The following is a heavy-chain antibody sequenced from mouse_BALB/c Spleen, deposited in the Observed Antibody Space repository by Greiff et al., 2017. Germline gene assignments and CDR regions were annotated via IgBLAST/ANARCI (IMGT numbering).Heavy chain of an antibody. D-gene: IGHD4-1*01. Sequence: EVKLMESGAELVKPGASVKLSCTASGFNIKDTYMHWVKQRPEQGLEWIGRIDPANGNTKYDPKFQGKATITADTSSNTAYLQLSSLTSEDTAVYYCASELGYAMDYWGQGTSVTVSS. CDR1: GFNIKDTY. CDR3: ASELGYAMDY. V-gene: IGHV14-3*02. J-gene: IGHJ4*01. CDR2: IDPANGNT.